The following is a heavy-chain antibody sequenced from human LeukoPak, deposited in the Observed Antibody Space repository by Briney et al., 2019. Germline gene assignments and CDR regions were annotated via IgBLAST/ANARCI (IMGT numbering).Heavy chain of an antibody. J-gene: IGHJ4*02. CDR1: GGSISSSNW. CDR3: VRATFYYDGSGYRTFDY. D-gene: IGHD3-22*01. Sequence: SETLSLTCAVSGGSISSSNWWTWVRQPPGKGLEWIGEIYFSGSTYYSPSLKSRVTISVDKSKNQFSLKLSSVTAADTAVYYCVRATFYYDGSGYRTFDYWDQGTLVTVSS. CDR2: IYFSGST. V-gene: IGHV4-4*02.